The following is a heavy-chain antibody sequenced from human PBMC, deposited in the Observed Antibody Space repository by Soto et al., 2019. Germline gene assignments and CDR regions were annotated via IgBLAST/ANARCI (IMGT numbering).Heavy chain of an antibody. Sequence: AGGSLRLSCAASGFPFSSYVMAWVRQAPGKGLEWVSGISGGGSNTFYADSVKGRFTISRDNSKNTPLLQMNSLGAEDTAVYYCAKDSNKYSSSLRGRYFDYWGQGTLVTVSS. J-gene: IGHJ4*02. V-gene: IGHV3-23*01. CDR1: GFPFSSYV. CDR3: AKDSNKYSSSLRGRYFDY. D-gene: IGHD4-4*01. CDR2: ISGGGSNT.